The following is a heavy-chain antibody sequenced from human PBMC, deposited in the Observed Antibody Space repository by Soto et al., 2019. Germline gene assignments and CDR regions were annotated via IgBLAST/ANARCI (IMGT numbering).Heavy chain of an antibody. V-gene: IGHV4-59*08. CDR3: VRQGIGVLHGLVDV. CDR1: GDSISSYN. CDR2: FRSGGGT. Sequence: QVQLQESGPGLVKPSETLSLTCTVSGDSISSYNLAWIRQPPGKGLEWIGYFRSGGGTSYNPSLKSRVAIAADTSTQQFSLRLSSVTAADTAVYYCVRQGIGVLHGLVDVWGQGTTVTVSS. D-gene: IGHD3-10*01. J-gene: IGHJ6*02.